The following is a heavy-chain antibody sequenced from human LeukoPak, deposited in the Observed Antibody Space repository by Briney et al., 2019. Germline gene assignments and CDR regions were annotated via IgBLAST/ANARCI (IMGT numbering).Heavy chain of an antibody. V-gene: IGHV4-61*08. CDR1: GGSISSGGYS. D-gene: IGHD3-10*01. Sequence: SETLSLTCAVSGGSISSGGYSWSWIRQPPGKGLEWIGYIYYSGSTNYNPSLKSRVTISVDTSKNQFSLKLSSVTAADTAVYYCARQVGRNDAFDIWGQGTMVTVSS. J-gene: IGHJ3*02. CDR3: ARQVGRNDAFDI. CDR2: IYYSGST.